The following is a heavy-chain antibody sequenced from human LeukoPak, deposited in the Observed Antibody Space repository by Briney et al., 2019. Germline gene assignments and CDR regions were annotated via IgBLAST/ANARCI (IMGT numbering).Heavy chain of an antibody. CDR1: GYTFTSYG. D-gene: IGHD1-26*01. J-gene: IGHJ4*02. CDR3: ARVRARIQVGKLSIGGFDY. V-gene: IGHV1-18*04. CDR2: ISAYNGNT. Sequence: GASVKVSCKASGYTFTSYGISWVRQAPGQGLEWMGWISAYNGNTNYAQKLQGRVTMTTDTSASTVHMGLSTLISEDTALYYYARVRARIQVGKLSIGGFDYWGQGTLLTVSS.